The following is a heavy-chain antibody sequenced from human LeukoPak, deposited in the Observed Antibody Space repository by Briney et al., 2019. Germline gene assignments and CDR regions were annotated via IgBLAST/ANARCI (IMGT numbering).Heavy chain of an antibody. D-gene: IGHD2-2*01. J-gene: IGHJ3*02. CDR1: GGSISSYY. Sequence: TSETLSLTCTVSGGSISSYYWTWIRQPPGKGLEWIGYIFYSGGSNYNPSLKSRVTISVDTSKNHFSLKLSSVTAADTAVYYCARLGSTFDIWGQGTMVTVSS. V-gene: IGHV4-59*08. CDR3: ARLGSTFDI. CDR2: IFYSGGS.